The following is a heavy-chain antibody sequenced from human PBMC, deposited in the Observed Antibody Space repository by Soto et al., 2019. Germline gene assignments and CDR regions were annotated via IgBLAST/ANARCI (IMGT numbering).Heavy chain of an antibody. D-gene: IGHD2-8*01. J-gene: IGHJ3*02. V-gene: IGHV3-30*18. CDR3: AKASHCNKGRCSLGLIGDRAFDI. CDR1: GLTFSAYG. Sequence: GGSLRLSCEASGLTFSAYGMHWVRQAPGKGLEWVATISYDGSKKYFGDSVKGRFTISRDNSKSTLYLEMNSLRTEDTAVYYCAKASHCNKGRCSLGLIGDRAFDIWGQGTMVTVSS. CDR2: ISYDGSKK.